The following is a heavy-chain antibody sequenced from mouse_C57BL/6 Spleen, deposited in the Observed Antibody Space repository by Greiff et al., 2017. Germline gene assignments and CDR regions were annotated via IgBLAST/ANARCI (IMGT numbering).Heavy chain of an antibody. V-gene: IGHV1-63*01. CDR1: GYTFTNYW. CDR3: AGYSSGWYFDY. CDR2: IYPGGGYT. Sequence: QVQLQQSGAELVRPGTSVKMSCKASGYTFTNYWIGWAKQRPGHGLEWIGDIYPGGGYTNYNEKFKGKATLTADKSSSTAYMQFSSLSAEDSAIYYCAGYSSGWYFDYWGQGTTLTVSS. J-gene: IGHJ2*01. D-gene: IGHD1-1*01.